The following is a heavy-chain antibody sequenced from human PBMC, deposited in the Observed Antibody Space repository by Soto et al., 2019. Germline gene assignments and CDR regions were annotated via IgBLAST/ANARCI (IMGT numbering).Heavy chain of an antibody. D-gene: IGHD3-10*01. Sequence: QVYLVQSGAEVRKPGASVKVSCKASGYPFTNYAINWVRQAPGQGLEWMGWISTYTGNTNYAQKLQGRVTMTTDTSTSTAYMELRSLRSDDTAVYYCARGYYYGSGRPTPGGMDVWGQGTTVTVSS. V-gene: IGHV1-18*01. J-gene: IGHJ6*02. CDR3: ARGYYYGSGRPTPGGMDV. CDR2: ISTYTGNT. CDR1: GYPFTNYA.